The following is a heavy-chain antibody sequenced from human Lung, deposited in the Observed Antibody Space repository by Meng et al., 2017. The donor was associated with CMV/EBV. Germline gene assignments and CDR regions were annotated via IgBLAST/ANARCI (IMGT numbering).Heavy chain of an antibody. Sequence: SSVCYSWSWIRQPPGKGLEWIGYIYHSGSTYYNPSLKSRVTISVDRSKNQFSLKLSSVTAADTAVYYCARGSYYDILTGVYRGFDYWGQGTLVTVSS. CDR1: SSVCYS. CDR3: ARGSYYDILTGVYRGFDY. D-gene: IGHD3-9*01. V-gene: IGHV4-30-2*01. J-gene: IGHJ4*02. CDR2: IYHSGST.